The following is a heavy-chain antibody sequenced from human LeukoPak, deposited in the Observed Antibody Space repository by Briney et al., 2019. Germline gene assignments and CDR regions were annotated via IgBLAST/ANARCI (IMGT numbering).Heavy chain of an antibody. Sequence: PGGSLRLSCEATGFTFSSYAMSWVRQAPGKGLDWVSAISVSGTSTYYADSVKGRFTMSRDNSKNTLYLQMNSLRAEDTALYYCAKSRGGGSYVAASDYWGQGTLVTVSS. V-gene: IGHV3-23*01. CDR2: ISVSGTST. J-gene: IGHJ4*02. D-gene: IGHD1-26*01. CDR1: GFTFSSYA. CDR3: AKSRGGGSYVAASDY.